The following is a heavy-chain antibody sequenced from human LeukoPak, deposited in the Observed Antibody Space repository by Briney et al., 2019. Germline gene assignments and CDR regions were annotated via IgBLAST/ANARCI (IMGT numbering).Heavy chain of an antibody. CDR1: GFTFSTYW. D-gene: IGHD5-12*01. J-gene: IGHJ4*02. V-gene: IGHV3-7*04. Sequence: PGGCLRLACAAPGFTFSTYWVSSVRQGPGGRLECVCNINKSGSEKNNVDSVKGQFTISRDNAKKSLYLQMNSLRAEDTAVYYCARDDLEVATIDNWGQGTPVTVSS. CDR3: ARDDLEVATIDN. CDR2: INKSGSEK.